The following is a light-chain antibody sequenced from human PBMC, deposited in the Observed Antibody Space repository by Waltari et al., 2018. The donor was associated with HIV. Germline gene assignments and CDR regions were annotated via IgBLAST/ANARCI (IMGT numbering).Light chain of an antibody. Sequence: QSALTQPRSVSGSPGQSVTISCTGTSSDVGAYNRVSWYQQHPGKAPKVVIYDVRERPAGVPDRFSGSKSANTASLTISGLQADDEADYHCCLFAGSYIVFGTGTKVTVL. CDR3: CLFAGSYIV. J-gene: IGLJ1*01. V-gene: IGLV2-11*01. CDR2: DVR. CDR1: SSDVGAYNR.